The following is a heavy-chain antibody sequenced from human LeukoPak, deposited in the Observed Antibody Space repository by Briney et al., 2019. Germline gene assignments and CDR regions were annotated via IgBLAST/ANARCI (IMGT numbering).Heavy chain of an antibody. D-gene: IGHD1-1*01. J-gene: IGHJ4*02. CDR3: APERERRITD. Sequence: PSESRSLTSDVSCFSISLGYYWVWIRQPAGQGLEWIGSIHPSGTTFYNSSLNSRITMTIDAPTKQFSLRLSLVTAVDTAVYFSAPERERRITDWGPGNLVTVSS. CDR1: CFSISLGYY. CDR2: IHPSGTT. V-gene: IGHV4-38-2*01.